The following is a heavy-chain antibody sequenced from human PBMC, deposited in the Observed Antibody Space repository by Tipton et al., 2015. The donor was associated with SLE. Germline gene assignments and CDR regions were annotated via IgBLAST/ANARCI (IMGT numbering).Heavy chain of an antibody. CDR3: VKGQAVFYYHARDV. CDR1: GFTFGDYA. CDR2: INWSSGNI. J-gene: IGHJ6*02. Sequence: QLVQSGGDLVQSGRSLRLSCAASGFTFGDYAMHWVRQRPGGGLEWVSGINWSSGNIGYAESVKGRFTISRDNAKNSLYLEMNSLGDEAPAAYFFVKGQAVFYYHARDVWGQG. V-gene: IGHV3-9*01. D-gene: IGHD6-19*01.